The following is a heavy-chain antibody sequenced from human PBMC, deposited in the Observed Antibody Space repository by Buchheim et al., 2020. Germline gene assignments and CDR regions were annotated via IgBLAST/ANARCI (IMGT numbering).Heavy chain of an antibody. Sequence: QLQLQESGPGLVKPSETLSLTCTVSGGSISSSSYYWGWIRQPPGKGLEWIGSIYYSGSTYYNPSLKSRVTISVDTSKNQFSLKLSSVTAADTAVYYCARLIVATILDEYYFDYWGQGTL. V-gene: IGHV4-39*01. CDR2: IYYSGST. CDR3: ARLIVATILDEYYFDY. J-gene: IGHJ4*02. D-gene: IGHD5-12*01. CDR1: GGSISSSSYY.